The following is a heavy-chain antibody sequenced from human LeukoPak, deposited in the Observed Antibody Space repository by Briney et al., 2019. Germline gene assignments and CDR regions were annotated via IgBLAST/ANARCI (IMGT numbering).Heavy chain of an antibody. D-gene: IGHD3-3*01. CDR1: GFTFSSYG. J-gene: IGHJ4*02. CDR3: AKDHRQNYDFWSGYFDY. CDR2: ISYDGSNK. Sequence: GGSLRLSCAASGFTFSSYGIHWVRQAPGKGLEWVAVISYDGSNKYYADSVKGRFTISRDNSKNTLYLQMNSLRAEDTAVYYCAKDHRQNYDFWSGYFDYWGQGTLVTVSS. V-gene: IGHV3-30*18.